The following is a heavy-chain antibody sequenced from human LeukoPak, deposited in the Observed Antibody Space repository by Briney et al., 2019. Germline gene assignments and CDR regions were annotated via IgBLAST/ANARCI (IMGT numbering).Heavy chain of an antibody. D-gene: IGHD3-22*01. CDR2: IYSGGGT. V-gene: IGHV3-53*01. Sequence: PGGSLRLSCAASGFTVSNTYMSWVRQAPGKGLEWVSIIYSGGGTRYADFVKGRFTISRDNSRNTLYLQMNSLRAEDTALYYCARDNYDSSGFTWGQGTLVTVSS. CDR3: ARDNYDSSGFT. CDR1: GFTVSNTY. J-gene: IGHJ4*02.